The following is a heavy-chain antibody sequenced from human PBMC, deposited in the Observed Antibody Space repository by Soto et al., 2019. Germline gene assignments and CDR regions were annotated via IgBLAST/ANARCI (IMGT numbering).Heavy chain of an antibody. CDR2: IDWDDDK. CDR3: ARIRDSSGYYRYQYYFDY. Sequence: SGPTLVNPTQTLTLTCTFSGFSLSTSGMCVSWIRQPPGKALEWRALIDWDDDKYYSTSLKTRLTISKDTSKNQVVLTMTNMDPVDTATYYFARIRDSSGYYRYQYYFDYWGQGTLVTVSS. J-gene: IGHJ4*02. D-gene: IGHD3-22*01. CDR1: GFSLSTSGMC. V-gene: IGHV2-70*01.